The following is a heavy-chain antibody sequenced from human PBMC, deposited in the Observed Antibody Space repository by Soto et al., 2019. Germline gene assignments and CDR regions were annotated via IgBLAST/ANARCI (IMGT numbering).Heavy chain of an antibody. D-gene: IGHD3-10*01. Sequence: SETLSLTCAVSGGSISSGGYSWSWIRQPPGKGLEWIGYIYYSGSTYYNPSLKSRVTISVDTSKNQFSLKLSSVTAADTAVYYCARESFVVRYYGMDVWSQGTTVTVS. J-gene: IGHJ6*02. CDR2: IYYSGST. V-gene: IGHV4-31*11. CDR1: GGSISSGGYS. CDR3: ARESFVVRYYGMDV.